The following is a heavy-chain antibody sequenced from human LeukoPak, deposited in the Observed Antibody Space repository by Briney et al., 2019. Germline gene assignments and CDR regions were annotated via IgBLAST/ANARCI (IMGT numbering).Heavy chain of an antibody. Sequence: SETLSLTCGVYGGSFDDYYYNWIRQPPGKGLEWIGEINHSGSTKYDPSLKSRVTFSVDTSKHQFSLRLTSVTAADTAVYYCASVYYDSSGYSNNWFDPWGQGTLVTVSS. CDR2: INHSGST. J-gene: IGHJ5*02. CDR1: GGSFDDYY. CDR3: ASVYYDSSGYSNNWFDP. V-gene: IGHV4-34*01. D-gene: IGHD3-22*01.